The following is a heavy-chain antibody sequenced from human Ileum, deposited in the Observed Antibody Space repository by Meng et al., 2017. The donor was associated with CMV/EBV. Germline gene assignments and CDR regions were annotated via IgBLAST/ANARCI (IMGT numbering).Heavy chain of an antibody. CDR1: GFTFSSYG. Sequence: GGSLRPSCAASGFTFSSYGMHWVRQDQGKGLEWVAFIRNDGSDKSYSNSVRGRFTSTRDNYKNTLFLQMNSLRAEDTAVDYCVQGACSGTTCLVWGQGTMVTVSS. D-gene: IGHD2-2*01. J-gene: IGHJ4*02. CDR2: IRNDGSDK. CDR3: VQGACSGTTCLV. V-gene: IGHV3-30*02.